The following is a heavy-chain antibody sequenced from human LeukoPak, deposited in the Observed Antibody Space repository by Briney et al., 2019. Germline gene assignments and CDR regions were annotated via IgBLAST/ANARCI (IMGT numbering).Heavy chain of an antibody. CDR3: ARESYSSSYLFDF. J-gene: IGHJ4*02. CDR2: IYTSGST. CDR1: GGSISSYY. V-gene: IGHV4-4*07. D-gene: IGHD6-6*01. Sequence: PSETLSLTCTVSGGSISSYYWSWIRQPAGKGLEWIGRIYTSGSTNYNPSLKSRVTMSVDTSKNQIPLKVNSVTAADTAVYYCARESYSSSYLFDFWGQGTLVTVSS.